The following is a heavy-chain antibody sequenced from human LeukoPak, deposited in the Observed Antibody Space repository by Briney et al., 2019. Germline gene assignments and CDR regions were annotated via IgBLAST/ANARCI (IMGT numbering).Heavy chain of an antibody. CDR2: ISSSDRT. CDR1: GFTFSSYA. CDR3: AKDATASPYFHWFDN. V-gene: IGHV3-23*01. J-gene: IGHJ4*02. Sequence: GGSLRLSCAASGFTFSSYAMNWVRQAPGKGLEWVAGISSSDRTFHAESVKGRFTISRDKSKDTLYLQMNSLRAEDTAVYYCAKDATASPYFHWFDNWGQGTQVIVSS. D-gene: IGHD3-9*01.